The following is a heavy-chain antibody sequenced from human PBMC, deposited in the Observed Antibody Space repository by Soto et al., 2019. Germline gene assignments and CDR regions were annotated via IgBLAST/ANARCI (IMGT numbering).Heavy chain of an antibody. J-gene: IGHJ4*02. CDR2: INDSGNT. D-gene: IGHD3-16*01. CDR3: QGGDF. Sequence: SETLSLTCAVSGGSFRGYFWSWIRQSPAKGLEWIGEINDSGNTYYNPSFKSRLTISADTSTSQISLRLTSVTAADSAVYYCQGGDFWGQGTRVTVSS. CDR1: GGSFRGYF. V-gene: IGHV4-34*01.